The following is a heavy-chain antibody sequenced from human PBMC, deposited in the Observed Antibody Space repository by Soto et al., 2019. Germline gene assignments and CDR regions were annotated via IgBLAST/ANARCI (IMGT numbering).Heavy chain of an antibody. V-gene: IGHV3-30*18. D-gene: IGHD2-15*01. Sequence: GGSLRLSCAASGFTFSSYGMHWVRQAPGKGLEWVAVISYDGSNKYYADSVKGRFTISRDNSKNTLYLQMNSLRAEDTAVYYCAKELGYCSGGSCYSGPNWFDPWGQGPLVTVSS. J-gene: IGHJ5*02. CDR1: GFTFSSYG. CDR2: ISYDGSNK. CDR3: AKELGYCSGGSCYSGPNWFDP.